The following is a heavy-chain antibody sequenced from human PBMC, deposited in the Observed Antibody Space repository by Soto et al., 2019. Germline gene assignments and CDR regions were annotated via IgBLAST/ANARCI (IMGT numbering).Heavy chain of an antibody. Sequence: QVQLVESGGGVVQPGRSLRLSCSASGFTFSDFEMYWIRQAPGKGLDWVSFISYDGSNQYYAGSVKGRFTISRDNSKNTLFLLMSSLRPEDTAVYFCARQTGTAPRFDFWGQGTLVTVSS. CDR3: ARQTGTAPRFDF. V-gene: IGHV3-30-3*01. J-gene: IGHJ4*02. CDR1: GFTFSDFE. D-gene: IGHD1-7*01. CDR2: ISYDGSNQ.